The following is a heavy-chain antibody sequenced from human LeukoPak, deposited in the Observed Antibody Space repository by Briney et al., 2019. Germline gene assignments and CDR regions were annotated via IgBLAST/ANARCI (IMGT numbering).Heavy chain of an antibody. CDR2: INHSGST. J-gene: IGHJ4*02. CDR3: ARVGGVAWYGKDY. V-gene: IGHV4-34*01. D-gene: IGHD6-13*01. CDR1: GGSFSGYY. Sequence: PSVTLSLTCAVYGGSFSGYYWSWIRQPPGKGLEWIGEINHSGSTNYNPSLKSRVTISVDTSKNQFSLKLSSVTAADTAVYYCARVGGVAWYGKDYWGQGTLVTVSS.